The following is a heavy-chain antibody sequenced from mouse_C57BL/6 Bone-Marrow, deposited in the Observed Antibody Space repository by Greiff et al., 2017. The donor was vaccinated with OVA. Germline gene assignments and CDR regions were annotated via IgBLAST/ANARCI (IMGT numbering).Heavy chain of an antibody. V-gene: IGHV5-4*01. CDR1: GFTFSSYA. J-gene: IGHJ3*01. CDR3: ARDKRAWFAY. CDR2: ISDGGSYT. Sequence: DVMLVESGGGLVKPGGSLKLSCAASGFTFSSYAMSWVRQTPEKRLEWVATISDGGSYTYYPDNVKGRFTISRDNAKNNLYLQMSHLKSEDTAMYYCARDKRAWFAYWGQGTLVTVSA.